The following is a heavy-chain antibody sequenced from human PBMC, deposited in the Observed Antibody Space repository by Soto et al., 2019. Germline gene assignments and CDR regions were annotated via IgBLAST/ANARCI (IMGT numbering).Heavy chain of an antibody. CDR3: ARQSGYYAIDY. V-gene: IGHV4-39*01. CDR1: GGSISSTSYY. CDR2: FHYSGST. Sequence: SETLSLTCTVSGGSISSTSYYWGWIRQPPGKGLEWIGTFHYSGSTYYNPSLKSRVTISVDTSKNQFSLKLSPVTAADTAVYYCARQSGYYAIDYWGQGTLVTVSS. D-gene: IGHD1-26*01. J-gene: IGHJ4*02.